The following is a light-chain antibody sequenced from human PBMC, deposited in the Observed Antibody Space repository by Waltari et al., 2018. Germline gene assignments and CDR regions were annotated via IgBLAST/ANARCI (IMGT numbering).Light chain of an antibody. J-gene: IGLJ3*02. V-gene: IGLV4-69*01. Sequence: QLVLTQSPSASASLGASVKLTCTLSSGHSSNIIACHQQQPEKGPRYLMKVNSDVSHSKGDEIPDRFSGSSSGAERYLTISSLQSEDAADYYCQTGGHGTWVFGVGTKLTVL. CDR3: QTGGHGTWV. CDR2: VNSDVSH. CDR1: SGHSSNI.